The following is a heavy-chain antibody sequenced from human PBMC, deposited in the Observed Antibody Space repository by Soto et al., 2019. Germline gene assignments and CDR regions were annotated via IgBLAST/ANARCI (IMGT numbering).Heavy chain of an antibody. CDR3: AKGLAWLVLYGFDY. V-gene: IGHV3-23*01. CDR2: ISGSGGST. CDR1: GFTFSSYA. J-gene: IGHJ4*02. Sequence: EVQLLESGGGLVQPGGSLRLSCAASGFTFSSYAMSWVRQAPGKGLEWVSVISGSGGSTYYADSVKGRFTISRDNSKNTLYLQMNSLRDEDTAVYYCAKGLAWLVLYGFDYWGQGTLVTVSS. D-gene: IGHD6-19*01.